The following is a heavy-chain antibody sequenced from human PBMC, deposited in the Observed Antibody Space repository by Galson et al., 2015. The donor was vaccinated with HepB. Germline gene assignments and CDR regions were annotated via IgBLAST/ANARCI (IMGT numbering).Heavy chain of an antibody. CDR1: GGSISSYY. D-gene: IGHD6-13*01. Sequence: LSLTCTVSGGSISSYYWSWIRQPPGKGLEWIGYIYYSGSTDYNPSLKSRVTISVDTSKNQFSLKLSSVTAADTAVYYCARARTRLNSWYPFDYWGQGTLVTVSS. J-gene: IGHJ4*02. CDR2: IYYSGST. CDR3: ARARTRLNSWYPFDY. V-gene: IGHV4-59*01.